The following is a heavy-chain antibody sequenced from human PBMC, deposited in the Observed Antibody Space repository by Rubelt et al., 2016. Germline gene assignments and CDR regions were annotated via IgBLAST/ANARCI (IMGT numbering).Heavy chain of an antibody. D-gene: IGHD6-6*01. V-gene: IGHV1-18*01. CDR3: ARDRIRIAARQGWYFDL. J-gene: IGHJ2*01. CDR2: ISAYNGNT. CDR1: GYTFTSYG. Sequence: QVQLVQSGAEVKKPGASVKVSCKASGYTFTSYGISWVRQAPGQGLEWMGWISAYNGNTNYAQKLQGRATMTTDTSTSTAYMERRSLRSDETAVYYCARDRIRIAARQGWYFDLWGRGTLVTVSS.